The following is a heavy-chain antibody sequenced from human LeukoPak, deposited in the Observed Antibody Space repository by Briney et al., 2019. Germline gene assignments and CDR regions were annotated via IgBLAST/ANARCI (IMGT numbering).Heavy chain of an antibody. CDR3: AREGSSSWYSDY. D-gene: IGHD6-13*01. CDR1: GGTFSSYA. CDR2: IIPILGIA. Sequence: ASVKVSCKASGGTFSSYAISWVRQAPGQGLEWMGRIIPILGIANYAQKFQGRVTITADKSTSTAYMEVSSLRSEDTAVYYCAREGSSSWYSDYWGQGTLVTVSS. V-gene: IGHV1-69*04. J-gene: IGHJ4*02.